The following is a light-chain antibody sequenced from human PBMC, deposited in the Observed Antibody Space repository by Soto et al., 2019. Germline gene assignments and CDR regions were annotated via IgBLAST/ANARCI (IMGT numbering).Light chain of an antibody. V-gene: IGLV1-40*01. CDR1: SSNIGAGYD. J-gene: IGLJ2*01. CDR3: QSYDSSPVV. Sequence: QLVLTQPPSVSGAPGQRVTISCTGSSSNIGAGYDVHWYQQLPGTAPKLLIYGNSNRPSGVPDRFSGSKSGTSASLAITGLQAEDEADYYCQSYDSSPVVFGGGTKVTVL. CDR2: GNS.